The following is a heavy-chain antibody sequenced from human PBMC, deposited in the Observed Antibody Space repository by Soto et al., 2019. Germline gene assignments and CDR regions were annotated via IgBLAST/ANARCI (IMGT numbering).Heavy chain of an antibody. CDR3: AKDYYDFWSGNFDY. V-gene: IGHV3-9*01. CDR1: GFTFDDYA. D-gene: IGHD3-3*01. J-gene: IGHJ4*02. CDR2: ISWNSGSI. Sequence: DVQLVESGGGLVQPGRSLRLSCAASGFTFDDYAMHWVRQAPGKGLEWVSGISWNSGSIGYADSVKGRFTISRDNAKNSLYLQMNSLRAEDTALYYCAKDYYDFWSGNFDYWGQGTLVTVSS.